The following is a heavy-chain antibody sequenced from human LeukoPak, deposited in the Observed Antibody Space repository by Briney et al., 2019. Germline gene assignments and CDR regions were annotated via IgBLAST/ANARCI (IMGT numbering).Heavy chain of an antibody. CDR1: GYTFTSYG. CDR3: AKSWSGNLSRDAFDI. J-gene: IGHJ3*02. D-gene: IGHD1-14*01. Sequence: ASVKVSCKASGYTFTSYGTNWVRQAPGQGLEWMGWISAYNGNTNYAQKLQGRVTMTTDTSTSTAYMELRSLRSDDTAVYYCAKSWSGNLSRDAFDIWGQGTMVTVSS. CDR2: ISAYNGNT. V-gene: IGHV1-18*01.